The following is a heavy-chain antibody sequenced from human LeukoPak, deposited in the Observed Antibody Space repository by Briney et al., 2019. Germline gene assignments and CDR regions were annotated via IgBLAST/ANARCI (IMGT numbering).Heavy chain of an antibody. D-gene: IGHD3-9*01. J-gene: IGHJ4*02. CDR2: IYYSGST. CDR1: GGSISSYY. Sequence: SETLSLTCTVSGGSISSYYWSWIRQPPGKGLEWMGYIYYSGSTNYNPSLKSRVTISVDTSKNQFSLRLSSVTAADTAVYYCARASLSLTGPLYFDYWGQGTLVTVSS. CDR3: ARASLSLTGPLYFDY. V-gene: IGHV4-59*01.